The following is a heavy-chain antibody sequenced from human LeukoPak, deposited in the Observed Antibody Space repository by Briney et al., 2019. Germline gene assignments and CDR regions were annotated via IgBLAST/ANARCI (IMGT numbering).Heavy chain of an antibody. CDR1: GGSISSYY. CDR2: IYTSGST. D-gene: IGHD5-24*01. V-gene: IGHV4-4*07. CDR3: ARLKLTDNWFDP. Sequence: SETLSLTCTVSGGSISSYYWSWIRQPAGKGLEWIGRIYTSGSTNYNPSLKSRVTISVDKSKNQFSLKLSSVTAADTAVYYRARLKLTDNWFDPWGQGTLVTVSS. J-gene: IGHJ5*02.